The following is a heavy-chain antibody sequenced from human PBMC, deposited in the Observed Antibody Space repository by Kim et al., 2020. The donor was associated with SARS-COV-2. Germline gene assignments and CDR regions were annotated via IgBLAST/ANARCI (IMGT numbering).Heavy chain of an antibody. CDR3: ARRGWVDAFDI. D-gene: IGHD6-19*01. Sequence: TGYAQKFQGRVTMTRNTSIGTAYMELSSLGSEDTAVYYCARRGWVDAFDIWGQGTMVTVSS. CDR2: T. V-gene: IGHV1-8*01. J-gene: IGHJ3*02.